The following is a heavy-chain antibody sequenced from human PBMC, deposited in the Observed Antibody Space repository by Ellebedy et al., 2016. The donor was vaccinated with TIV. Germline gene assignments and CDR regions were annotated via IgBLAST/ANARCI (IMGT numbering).Heavy chain of an antibody. D-gene: IGHD5-12*01. CDR3: ANSGYDYPGPIGYYYYMDV. Sequence: SETLSLXXTVSGGSISSYYWSWIRQPAGKGLEWIGRIYTSGSTNYNPSLKSRVTMSVDTSKNQFSLKLSSVTAADTAVYYCANSGYDYPGPIGYYYYMDVWGKGTTVTVSS. V-gene: IGHV4-4*07. CDR2: IYTSGST. CDR1: GGSISSYY. J-gene: IGHJ6*03.